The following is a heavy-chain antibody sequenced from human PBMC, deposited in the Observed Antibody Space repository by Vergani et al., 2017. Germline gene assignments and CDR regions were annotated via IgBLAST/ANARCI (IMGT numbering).Heavy chain of an antibody. CDR1: GGSISSSSYY. D-gene: IGHD6-19*01. Sequence: QLQLQESGPGLVKPSETLSLTCTISGGSISSSSYYWGWIRQPPGKGLEWIGSIYYSGSTYYNPSLKSRVTISVDTSKNQFSLNLSSVTAADTAVYFCARHSTVEWLVKLGWIDPWGKGILVTVSS. J-gene: IGHJ5*02. V-gene: IGHV4-39*01. CDR3: ARHSTVEWLVKLGWIDP. CDR2: IYYSGST.